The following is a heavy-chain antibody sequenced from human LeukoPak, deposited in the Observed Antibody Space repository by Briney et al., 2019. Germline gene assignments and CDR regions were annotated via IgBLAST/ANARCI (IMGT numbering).Heavy chain of an antibody. CDR3: ARWYCSSTSCYKRIWDWYFDL. CDR2: INPNSGGT. Sequence: ASVKVSCKASGYTFTGYYMHWVRQAPGQGLEWMGWINPNSGGTNYAQKFQGWVTMTRDTSISTAYMELSRLRSDDTAVYYCARWYCSSTSCYKRIWDWYFDLWGRGTLVTVSS. CDR1: GYTFTGYY. D-gene: IGHD2-2*02. J-gene: IGHJ2*01. V-gene: IGHV1-2*04.